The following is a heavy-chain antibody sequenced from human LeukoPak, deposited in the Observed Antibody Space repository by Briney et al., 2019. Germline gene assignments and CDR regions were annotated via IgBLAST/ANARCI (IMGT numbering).Heavy chain of an antibody. CDR1: GFTFSDYS. CDR2: IRYDGSNK. CDR3: AVIAADY. D-gene: IGHD6-13*01. V-gene: IGHV3-30*02. J-gene: IGHJ4*02. Sequence: GGSLRLSCAASGFTFSDYSMNWVRQAPGKGLEWVAFIRYDGSNKYYADSVKGRFTISRDNSKNTLYLQMNSLRAEDTAVYYCAVIAADYWGQGTLVTVSS.